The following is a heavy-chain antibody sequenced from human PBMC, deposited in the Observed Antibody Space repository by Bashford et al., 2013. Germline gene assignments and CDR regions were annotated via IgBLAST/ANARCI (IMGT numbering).Heavy chain of an antibody. Sequence: ASVKVSCKASGYTFTSYAMNWVRQAPGQGLEWMGWINTNTGNPTYAQGFTGRFVFSLDTSVSTAYLQISSLKAEDTAVYYCASRYDILTGYFAESEDAFDIWGQGTMVTVSS. CDR1: GYTFTSYA. D-gene: IGHD3-9*01. V-gene: IGHV7-4-1*02. CDR3: ASRYDILTGYFAESEDAFDI. CDR2: INTNTGNP. J-gene: IGHJ3*02.